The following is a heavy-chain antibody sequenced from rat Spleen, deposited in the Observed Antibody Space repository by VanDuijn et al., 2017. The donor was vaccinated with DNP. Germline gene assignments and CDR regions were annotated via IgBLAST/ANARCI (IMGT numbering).Heavy chain of an antibody. J-gene: IGHJ2*01. D-gene: IGHD1-11*01. CDR1: GFNFNDYW. CDR3: ARGPNYGGYADYFDY. CDR2: INKDSSAI. Sequence: EVKLVESGGGLVQPGRSLKLSCAVSGFNFNDYWMGWVRQAPGKGLEWIGQINKDSSAIAYIPSLKDKFTISRDNDQNTLHLQMSNLGSEDTAFYYCARGPNYGGYADYFDYWGQGVMVTVSS. V-gene: IGHV4-2*01.